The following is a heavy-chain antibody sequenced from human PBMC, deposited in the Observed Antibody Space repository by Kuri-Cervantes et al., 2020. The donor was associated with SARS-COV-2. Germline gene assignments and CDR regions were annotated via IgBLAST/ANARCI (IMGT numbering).Heavy chain of an antibody. CDR2: IRSKANSYTT. CDR3: ARGNYYDSSGYFYYYGMDV. J-gene: IGHJ6*02. Sequence: GGSLRLSCAASGFTFSGSAMHWVRQASGKGLEWVGRIRSKANSYTTECAASVKGRFTISRDDSKNSLYLQMNSLKTEDTAVYYCARGNYYDSSGYFYYYGMDVWGQGTTVTVSS. D-gene: IGHD3-22*01. V-gene: IGHV3-73*01. CDR1: GFTFSGSA.